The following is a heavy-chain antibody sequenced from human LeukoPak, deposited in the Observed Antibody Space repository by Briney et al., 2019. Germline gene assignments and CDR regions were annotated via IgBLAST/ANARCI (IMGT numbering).Heavy chain of an antibody. CDR2: IYSGGST. Sequence: PGGSLGLSCAASGFTVSSNYMSWVRQAPGKGLEWVSVIYSGGSTYYADSVKGRFTISRDNSKNTLYLQMNSLRAEDTAVYYCARVSEGFSNWFDPWGQGTLVTVSS. J-gene: IGHJ5*02. CDR1: GFTVSSNY. CDR3: ARVSEGFSNWFDP. V-gene: IGHV3-53*01.